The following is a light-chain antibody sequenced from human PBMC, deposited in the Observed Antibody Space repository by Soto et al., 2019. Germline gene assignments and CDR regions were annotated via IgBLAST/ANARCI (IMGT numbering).Light chain of an antibody. J-gene: IGKJ5*01. CDR3: QQYFRSQA. Sequence: EIVLTQSPGTLSLSPGERATLSCRASQSVSSSYLAWYQQKPGQAPRLLIYGASSRATGIPDRFSGSESGTDFTLTISRLEPEDFAVYYCQQYFRSQAFGQGTRPEIK. V-gene: IGKV3-20*01. CDR1: QSVSSSY. CDR2: GAS.